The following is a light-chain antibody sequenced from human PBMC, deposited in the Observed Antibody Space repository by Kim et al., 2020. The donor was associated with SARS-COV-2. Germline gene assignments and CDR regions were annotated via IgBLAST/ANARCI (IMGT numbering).Light chain of an antibody. Sequence: SLSPADTATLSCRASQRVSSYVAWYQQKPGQAPRLLIYDASNRATGIPARFSGSGSGTDFTLTISSLEPEDFAVYYCQQRSNSFTFGPGTKVDIK. CDR2: DAS. V-gene: IGKV3-11*01. CDR1: QRVSSY. CDR3: QQRSNSFT. J-gene: IGKJ3*01.